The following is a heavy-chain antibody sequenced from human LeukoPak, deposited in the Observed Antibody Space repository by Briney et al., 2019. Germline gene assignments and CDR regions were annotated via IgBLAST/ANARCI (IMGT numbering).Heavy chain of an antibody. V-gene: IGHV3-30*18. CDR2: ISYDGSNK. Sequence: GGSLRLSCAASGFTFSSYGMHWVRQAPGKGLEWVVVISYDGSNKYYADSVKGRFTISRDNSKNTLYLQMNSLRAEDTAVYYCAKDSSPRSGWCHFDYWGQGTLVTVSS. CDR3: AKDSSPRSGWCHFDY. CDR1: GFTFSSYG. D-gene: IGHD6-19*01. J-gene: IGHJ4*02.